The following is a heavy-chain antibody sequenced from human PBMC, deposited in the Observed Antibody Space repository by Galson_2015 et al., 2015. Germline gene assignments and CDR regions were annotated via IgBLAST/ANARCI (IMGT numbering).Heavy chain of an antibody. D-gene: IGHD4-23*01. CDR2: IYYGVST. J-gene: IGHJ3*02. V-gene: IGHV4-31*02. CDR3: ARAQRWPRHDAFDI. Sequence: GYIYYGVSTYYNPSLKSRLTMSVDPYQNQFSLKLSSVTAADTAVHYYARAQRWPRHDAFDIWGQGTMVTVSS.